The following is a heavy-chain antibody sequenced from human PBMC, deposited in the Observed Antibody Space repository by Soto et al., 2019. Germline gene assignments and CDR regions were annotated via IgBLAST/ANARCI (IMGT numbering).Heavy chain of an antibody. V-gene: IGHV4-31*03. Sequence: QVQLQESGPGLVKPSQTLSLTCTVSGGSISSGAYYWSWIRQHPGKGLEWIGYIYYSGSTYYNPSLKSRVTMSVDTSKNQFSLKLNSVTAADTAVFYCARDSPFYSSGLGLDNWGQGTLVTVSS. CDR1: GGSISSGAYY. CDR3: ARDSPFYSSGLGLDN. CDR2: IYYSGST. J-gene: IGHJ4*02. D-gene: IGHD6-19*01.